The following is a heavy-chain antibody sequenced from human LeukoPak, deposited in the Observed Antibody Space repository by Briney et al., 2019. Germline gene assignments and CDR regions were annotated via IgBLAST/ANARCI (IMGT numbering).Heavy chain of an antibody. V-gene: IGHV4-31*03. CDR3: ARGRRITGNTRPTIFFDY. CDR1: GGSISSGGYY. D-gene: IGHD1-7*01. Sequence: SQTLSLTCTVSGGSISSGGYYWSWIRQHPGKGLEWIGYIYYSGSTYYNPSLKSRVTISVDTSKNQFSLKLSSVTAADTAVYYCARGRRITGNTRPTIFFDYWGQGTLVTVSS. CDR2: IYYSGST. J-gene: IGHJ4*02.